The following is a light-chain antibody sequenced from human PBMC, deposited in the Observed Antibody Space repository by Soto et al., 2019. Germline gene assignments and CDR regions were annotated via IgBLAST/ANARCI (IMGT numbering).Light chain of an antibody. J-gene: IGKJ1*01. CDR1: QSVSSSF. CDR3: QQYDSSPWT. Sequence: EIVLTQSPGTLPLSPGERATLSCRASQSVSSSFLAWYQQKPGQAPRLLIYVASSRATGIPDRFSGSGSGTDFALAISGLELEDSAVYYCQQYDSSPWTFGQGTRVEIK. V-gene: IGKV3-20*01. CDR2: VAS.